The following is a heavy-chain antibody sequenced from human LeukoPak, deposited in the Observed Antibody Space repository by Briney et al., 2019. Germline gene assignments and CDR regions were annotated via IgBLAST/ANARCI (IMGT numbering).Heavy chain of an antibody. V-gene: IGHV3-21*01. Sequence: PGGSLRLSCAASGFTFSTYNMNWVRQAPGKGLEWVSSISSSSSNTYYADSVKGRFTISRDNAKNSLYLQMDSLRAEDTAVYYCARDRLELTEFDYWGQGTLVTVSS. D-gene: IGHD1-7*01. J-gene: IGHJ4*02. CDR3: ARDRLELTEFDY. CDR2: ISSSSSNT. CDR1: GFTFSTYN.